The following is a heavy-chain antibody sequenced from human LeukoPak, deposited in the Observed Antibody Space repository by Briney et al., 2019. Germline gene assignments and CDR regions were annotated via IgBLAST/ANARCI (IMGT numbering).Heavy chain of an antibody. J-gene: IGHJ4*02. D-gene: IGHD2-2*01. V-gene: IGHV3-74*01. CDR2: INSRGTVT. CDR3: ARGGGWDQLLCHY. CDR1: GFTFSDFW. Sequence: GVSLRLSCAASGFTFSDFWMHWVRQAPGKGLVGVSRINSRGTVTHYADSVKRRHTNSRDNAKNTLYLQMNSLRAEDTAVYYCARGGGWDQLLCHYWGQGTLVTVSS.